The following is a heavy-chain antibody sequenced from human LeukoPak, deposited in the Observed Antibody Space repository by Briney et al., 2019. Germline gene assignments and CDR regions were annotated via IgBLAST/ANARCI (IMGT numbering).Heavy chain of an antibody. D-gene: IGHD6-19*01. CDR1: GFTVSSNY. J-gene: IGHJ4*02. CDR2: IYSGGST. CDR3: AKEARSLFAVADIDY. V-gene: IGHV3-53*01. Sequence: GGSLRLSCAASGFTVSSNYMSWVRQAPGKGLEWVSVIYSGGSTYYADSVKGRFTISRDNSKNTLYLQMNSLRAEDTAVYYCAKEARSLFAVADIDYWGQGTLVTVSS.